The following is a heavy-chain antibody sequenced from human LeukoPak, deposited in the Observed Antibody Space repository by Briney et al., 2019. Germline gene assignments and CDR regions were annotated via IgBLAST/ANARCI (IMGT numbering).Heavy chain of an antibody. Sequence: SETLSLTCAVYGGSFSGYYWSWIRQPPGKGLEWIGEINHSGSTNYNPSLKSRVTISVDTSKNRFSLKLSSVTAADTAVYYCARGPPAITIFGVVISRSGYFDYWGQGTLVTVSS. D-gene: IGHD3-3*01. CDR1: GGSFSGYY. V-gene: IGHV4-34*01. CDR3: ARGPPAITIFGVVISRSGYFDY. J-gene: IGHJ4*02. CDR2: INHSGST.